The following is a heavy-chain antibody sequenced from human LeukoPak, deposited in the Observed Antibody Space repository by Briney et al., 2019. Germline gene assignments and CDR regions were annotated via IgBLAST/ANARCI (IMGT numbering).Heavy chain of an antibody. V-gene: IGHV1-46*01. J-gene: IGHJ4*02. D-gene: IGHD2-15*01. CDR3: ARAVNTAIVTVVVAALDY. CDR1: VYTFTGYY. CDR2: INPSGGST. Sequence: ASVKVSCKASVYTFTGYYMHWVRQAPGQGLEWMGVINPSGGSTSYAQKFQGRVTMTRDISTSTVYMELRSLRSEDTAVYYCARAVNTAIVTVVVAALDYWGQGTLVTVPS.